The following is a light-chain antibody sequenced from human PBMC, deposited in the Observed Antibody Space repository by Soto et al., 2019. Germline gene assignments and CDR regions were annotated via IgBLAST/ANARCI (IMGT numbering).Light chain of an antibody. CDR3: AAWDDSLNGRV. V-gene: IGLV1-44*01. CDR1: SSNIGSNT. Sequence: QPVLTQPPSASGTPGQRVTISCSGSSSNIGSNTVNWYQQLPGTAPKLLIYSNNQRPSGVPDRFSGSKSGTSASLAISGLQPEDEADYYCAAWDDSLNGRVFGGGTKVTVL. J-gene: IGLJ3*02. CDR2: SNN.